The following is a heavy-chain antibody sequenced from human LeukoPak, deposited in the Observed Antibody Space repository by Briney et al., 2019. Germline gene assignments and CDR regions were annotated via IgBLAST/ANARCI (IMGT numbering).Heavy chain of an antibody. Sequence: PGGSLRLSCAASGFTFSSYAMSWVRQAPGKGLEWVSAISGSGGSTYYADSVKGRFTISRDNSKNTLYLQMNSLRAEDTAVYYCAKDLFRFGELELLGMDVWGQGTTVTVSS. J-gene: IGHJ6*02. CDR3: AKDLFRFGELELLGMDV. CDR1: GFTFSSYA. CDR2: ISGSGGST. D-gene: IGHD3-10*01. V-gene: IGHV3-23*01.